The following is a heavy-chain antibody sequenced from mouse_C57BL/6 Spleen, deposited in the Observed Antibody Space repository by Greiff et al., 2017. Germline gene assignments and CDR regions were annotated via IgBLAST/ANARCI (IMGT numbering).Heavy chain of an antibody. CDR2: ISSGSSTI. J-gene: IGHJ4*01. CDR3: ARLISYPSSSYDAMDY. V-gene: IGHV5-17*01. D-gene: IGHD1-1*01. CDR1: GFTFSDYG. Sequence: EVKLMESGGGLVKPGGSLKLSCAASGFTFSDYGMHWVSQAPEKGLEWVAYISSGSSTIYYADTVKGRFTISRDNATNTSFLRMSGLRCKDTDMYYCARLISYPSSSYDAMDYWGQGTSVTVSS.